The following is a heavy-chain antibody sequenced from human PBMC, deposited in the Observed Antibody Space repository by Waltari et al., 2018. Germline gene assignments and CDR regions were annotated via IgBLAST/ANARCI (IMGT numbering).Heavy chain of an antibody. V-gene: IGHV1-2*06. CDR3: ARDPPYYYDSSGYYYADY. D-gene: IGHD3-22*01. J-gene: IGHJ4*02. Sequence: QVQLVQSGAEVKKPGASVKVSCKASGYTFTGYYMHWVRQAPGQGLEWMGRINPNSGGTNYAQKFQGRVTMTRDTSISTAYMELSRLRSDDTAVYYCARDPPYYYDSSGYYYADYWGQGTLVTVSS. CDR1: GYTFTGYY. CDR2: INPNSGGT.